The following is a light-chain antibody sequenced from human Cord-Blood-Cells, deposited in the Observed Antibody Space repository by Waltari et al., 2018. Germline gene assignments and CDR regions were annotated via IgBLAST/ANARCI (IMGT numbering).Light chain of an antibody. J-gene: IGKJ1*01. V-gene: IGKV3-20*01. Sequence: EIVLTQSPGPLPLSTGERATLSCRASQSVSSSYLAWYQQKPGQAPRLLIYGASSRATGIPDRFSGSGSGTDFTLTISRLEPEDFAVYYCQQYGSSPWTFGQGTKVEIK. CDR2: GAS. CDR1: QSVSSSY. CDR3: QQYGSSPWT.